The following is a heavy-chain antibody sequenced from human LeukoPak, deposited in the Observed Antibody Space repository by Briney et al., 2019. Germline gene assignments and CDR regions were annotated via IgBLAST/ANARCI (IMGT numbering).Heavy chain of an antibody. D-gene: IGHD6-6*01. CDR3: ARDRLAARPKSGLNWFDP. Sequence: SETLSLTCTVSGGSISSGGYYWSWIRQPPGKGLEWIGYIYHSGSTYYNPSLKSRVTISVDTSKNQFSLKLSSVTAADTAVYYCARDRLAARPKSGLNWFDPWGQGTLVTVSS. V-gene: IGHV4-30-2*01. CDR2: IYHSGST. CDR1: GGSISSGGYY. J-gene: IGHJ5*02.